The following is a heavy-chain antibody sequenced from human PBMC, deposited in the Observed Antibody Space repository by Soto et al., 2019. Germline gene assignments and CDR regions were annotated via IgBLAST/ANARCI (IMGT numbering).Heavy chain of an antibody. V-gene: IGHV1-2*02. CDR2: INPQNGGT. Sequence: ASVKVSCKASGYTFTGHYIYWIRQAPGQGLERMGWINPQNGGTNSAQQFQGRITMTSDTSSTTAYLEVSTLRSDDTAVYYCARAYHYFDFSNNYLDYFDYWGQGTLVTVSS. CDR3: ARAYHYFDFSNNYLDYFDY. CDR1: GYTFTGHY. J-gene: IGHJ4*02. D-gene: IGHD3-3*01.